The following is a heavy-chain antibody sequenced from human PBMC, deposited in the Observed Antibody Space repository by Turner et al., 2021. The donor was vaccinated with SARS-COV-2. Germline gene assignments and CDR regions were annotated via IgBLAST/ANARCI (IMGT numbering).Heavy chain of an antibody. CDR3: ARDRIVRNWNDVPKPTYGMDV. Sequence: EMQLVESGGGLVKPGGSLRLSCAASGFTFSSYNMNWVRKDPGKGLEWVSSISSSRSYIYYADSGKGRFTISRDNAKNSLYLQMNSLRAEDTAVYYCARDRIVRNWNDVPKPTYGMDVWGQGTTVTVSS. J-gene: IGHJ6*02. V-gene: IGHV3-21*01. CDR2: ISSSRSYI. D-gene: IGHD1-20*01. CDR1: GFTFSSYN.